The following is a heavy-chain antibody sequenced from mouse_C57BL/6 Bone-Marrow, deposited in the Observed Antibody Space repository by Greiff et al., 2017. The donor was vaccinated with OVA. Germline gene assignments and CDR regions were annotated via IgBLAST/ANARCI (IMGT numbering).Heavy chain of an antibody. J-gene: IGHJ3*01. CDR1: GFTFSSYG. CDR2: ISSGGSYT. V-gene: IGHV5-6*01. CDR3: ARPYYYGSSPFVY. D-gene: IGHD1-1*01. Sequence: VQLQQSGGDLVKPGGSLKLSCAASGFTFSSYGMSWVRQTPDKRLEWVATISSGGSYTYYPDSVKGRFTISRDNAKNTLYLQMSSLKSEDTAMYYCARPYYYGSSPFVYWGQGTLVTVSA.